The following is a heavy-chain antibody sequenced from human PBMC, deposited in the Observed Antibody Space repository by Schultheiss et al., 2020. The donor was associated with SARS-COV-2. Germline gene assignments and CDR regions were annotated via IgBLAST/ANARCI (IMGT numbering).Heavy chain of an antibody. CDR1: GFTVSSNY. CDR3: AKDSVVAAYYYYYGMDV. CDR2: IYSGGST. D-gene: IGHD2-15*01. J-gene: IGHJ6*02. V-gene: IGHV3-66*02. Sequence: GGSLRLSCAASGFTVSSNYMSWVRQAPGKGLEWVSVIYSGGSTYYADSVKGRFTISRDNSKNTLYLQMNSLRAEDTAVYYCAKDSVVAAYYYYYGMDVWGQGTTVTVSS.